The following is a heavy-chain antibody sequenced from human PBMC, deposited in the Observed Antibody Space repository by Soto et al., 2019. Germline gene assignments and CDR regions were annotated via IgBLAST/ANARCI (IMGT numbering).Heavy chain of an antibody. CDR2: INHSGST. CDR1: GGSFSGYY. CDR3: AGRWDYYDSSGPIDY. D-gene: IGHD3-22*01. V-gene: IGHV4-34*01. J-gene: IGHJ4*02. Sequence: LSLTCAVYGGSFSGYYWSWIRQPPGKGLEWIGEINHSGSTNYNPSLKSRVTLSVDTSKNQFSLKLSSVTAADTAVYYCAGRWDYYDSSGPIDYWGQGTLVTVSS.